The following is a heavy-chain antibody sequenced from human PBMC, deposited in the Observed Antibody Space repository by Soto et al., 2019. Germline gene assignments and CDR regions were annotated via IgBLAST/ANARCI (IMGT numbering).Heavy chain of an antibody. Sequence: GSLRLSCAASGFTFSGYAIHWVRQAPGEGLEWVAVISSDGRNKHYADSVKGRFTFSRDNSKNTLYLQMDSLRGGDTAVYYCAKDVTMAGTWIDYWGQGALVTASS. CDR3: AKDVTMAGTWIDY. CDR1: GFTFSGYA. V-gene: IGHV3-30-3*02. D-gene: IGHD6-19*01. J-gene: IGHJ4*02. CDR2: ISSDGRNK.